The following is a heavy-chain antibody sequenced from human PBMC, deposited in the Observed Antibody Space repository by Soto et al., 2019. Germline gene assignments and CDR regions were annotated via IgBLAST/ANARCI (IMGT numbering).Heavy chain of an antibody. V-gene: IGHV3-23*01. CDR3: ARGAVMPDS. D-gene: IGHD3-16*01. CDR2: ISASGGST. CDR1: GFTFDSFA. Sequence: EVQLLESGGGLEQPGGSLRLSCAASGFTFDSFAMTWVRQAPSKGLKWVSAISASGGSTFYADSVKGRFTISRDSSTNTLYLQMNSLRAEDTAVYYCARGAVMPDSWGQGTLVTVSS. J-gene: IGHJ4*02.